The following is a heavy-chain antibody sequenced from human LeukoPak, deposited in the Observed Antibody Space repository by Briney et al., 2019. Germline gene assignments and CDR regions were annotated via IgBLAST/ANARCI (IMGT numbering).Heavy chain of an antibody. D-gene: IGHD1-26*01. J-gene: IGHJ4*02. V-gene: IGHV4-38-2*02. CDR3: ARDSGSHEFDY. CDR1: DYSISSGYY. CDR2: IYHTGST. Sequence: PSETLSLTCSVSDYSISSGYYWGWIRQPPGKGLEWIGSIYHTGSTYSNPSLKSRVTISVDTSKNQFSLRLSSVTAADTAVYYCARDSGSHEFDYWGQGTLVTVSS.